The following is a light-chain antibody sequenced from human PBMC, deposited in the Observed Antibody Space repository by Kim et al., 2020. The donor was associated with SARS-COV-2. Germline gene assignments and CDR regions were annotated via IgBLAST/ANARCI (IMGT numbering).Light chain of an antibody. V-gene: IGKV4-1*01. CDR2: WAS. Sequence: DIVMIQSPDSLAVSLGERATINCKSSQSVLYSSNNQNYLAWYQQKPGQPPKMLIYWASTREPGVPDRFSGSGSGTDFTLTISSLQAEDVAVYYCQQYYTTPRTFGQGTKLEI. CDR3: QQYYTTPRT. CDR1: QSVLYSSNNQNY. J-gene: IGKJ2*01.